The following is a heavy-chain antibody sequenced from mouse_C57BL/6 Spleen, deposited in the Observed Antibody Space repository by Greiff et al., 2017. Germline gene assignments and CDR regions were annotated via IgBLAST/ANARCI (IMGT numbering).Heavy chain of an antibody. CDR2: IDPENGDT. CDR1: GFNIKDDY. CDR3: TTMGRYAMDY. V-gene: IGHV14-4*01. D-gene: IGHD4-1*01. Sequence: EVKLVESGAELVRPGASVKLSCTASGFNIKDDYMHWVKQRPEQGLEWIGWIDPENGDTEYASKFQGKATITADTSSNTAYLQLSSLTSEDTAVYYCTTMGRYAMDYWGQGTSVTVSS. J-gene: IGHJ4*01.